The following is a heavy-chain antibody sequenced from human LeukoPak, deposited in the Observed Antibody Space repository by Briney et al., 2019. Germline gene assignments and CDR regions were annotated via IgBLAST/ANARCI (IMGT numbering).Heavy chain of an antibody. CDR1: GFTVSSNY. Sequence: GGSPRLSCAASGFTVSSNYMSWVRQAPGKGLEWVSVIYSGGSTYYADSVKGRFTISRDNSKNTLYLQMNSLRAEDTAVYYCARESRGYSYGRYFDYWGQGTLVTVSS. CDR3: ARESRGYSYGRYFDY. CDR2: IYSGGST. D-gene: IGHD5-18*01. J-gene: IGHJ4*02. V-gene: IGHV3-53*01.